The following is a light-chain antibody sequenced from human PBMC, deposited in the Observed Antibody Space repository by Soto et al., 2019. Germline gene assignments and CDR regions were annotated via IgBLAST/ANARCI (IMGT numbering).Light chain of an antibody. CDR2: EVS. Sequence: QSVLTQPASVSGSPGQSITISCTGTSSVVGGYNYVSWYQQHQGKAPKLMIYEVSKRPSGVSNRFSGSKSGNTASLTISVLQAECEADYYCSSYTSSSTLVFGTGTKVTVL. V-gene: IGLV2-14*01. CDR1: SSVVGGYNY. J-gene: IGLJ1*01. CDR3: SSYTSSSTLV.